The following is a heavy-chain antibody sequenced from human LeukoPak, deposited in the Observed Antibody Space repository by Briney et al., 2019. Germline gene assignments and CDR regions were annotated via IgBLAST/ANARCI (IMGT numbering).Heavy chain of an antibody. Sequence: GGSLRLSCAASGFTFSDHYMSWIRQAPGKGLEWVSYISSSGSTIYYADSVKGRFTISRDNAKNSLYLQMNSLRAEDTAVYYCARGESYDFWSGYNWFDPWGQGTLVTVSS. CDR1: GFTFSDHY. J-gene: IGHJ5*02. CDR2: ISSSGSTI. V-gene: IGHV3-11*04. CDR3: ARGESYDFWSGYNWFDP. D-gene: IGHD3-3*01.